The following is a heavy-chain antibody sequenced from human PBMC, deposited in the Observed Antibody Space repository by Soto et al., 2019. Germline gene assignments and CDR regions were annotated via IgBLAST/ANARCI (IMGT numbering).Heavy chain of an antibody. CDR3: ARGRKQWLVHNNWFDP. CDR1: GFTLIDHY. J-gene: IGHJ5*02. V-gene: IGHV3-72*01. Sequence: VGSLNISCAGSGFTLIDHYIYWVRQAPGKGLEWVGRSRDKAQGYSTAYAASVKGRFTTSRDESKNSVYLQMNSLKTEDTAVYYCARGRKQWLVHNNWFDPWGQGTLVTVSS. D-gene: IGHD6-19*01. CDR2: SRDKAQGYST.